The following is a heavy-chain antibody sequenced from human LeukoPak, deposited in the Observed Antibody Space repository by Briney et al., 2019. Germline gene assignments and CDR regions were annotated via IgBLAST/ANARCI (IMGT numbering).Heavy chain of an antibody. CDR2: IYSGGST. J-gene: IGHJ4*02. Sequence: GGSLRLSCAASGFTVSSNYMSWVRQAPGKGLEWVSVIYSGGSTYYADSVKGRFTISRDISKNTLYLQMNSLRAEDTAVYYCARHFGADSSGYYSVGCWGQGTLVTVSS. CDR1: GFTVSSNY. CDR3: ARHFGADSSGYYSVGC. D-gene: IGHD3-22*01. V-gene: IGHV3-66*04.